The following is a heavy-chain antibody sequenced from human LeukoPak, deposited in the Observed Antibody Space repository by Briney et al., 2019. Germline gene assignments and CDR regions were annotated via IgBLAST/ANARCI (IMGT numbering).Heavy chain of an antibody. CDR2: ISSSGSTI. CDR1: GFTFSSYE. V-gene: IGHV3-48*03. J-gene: IGHJ4*02. D-gene: IGHD6-19*01. CDR3: AGDKTTGGWYEFDY. Sequence: PGGLLRLSCAASGFTFSSYEMNWVRQAPGKGLEWVSYISSSGSTIYYADSVKGRFTISRDTSKNTVSLQMNSLRAEDTAVYYCAGDKTTGGWYEFDYWGQGTLVTVSS.